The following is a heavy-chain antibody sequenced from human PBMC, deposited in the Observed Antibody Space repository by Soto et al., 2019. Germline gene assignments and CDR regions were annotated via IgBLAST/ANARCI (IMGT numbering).Heavy chain of an antibody. J-gene: IGHJ6*02. Sequence: EVQLVESGGGLVQPGGSLRLSCAASEFTFDKYYMTWVRQAPGKGPEWVANIKPDGSEQYYVDSVKGRFTISRDNANNSHYLQMNRLRAEDTAVYFCARGNWNYYYGFDVWGQGTTVTVSS. D-gene: IGHD1-20*01. CDR3: ARGNWNYYYGFDV. CDR2: IKPDGSEQ. V-gene: IGHV3-7*01. CDR1: EFTFDKYY.